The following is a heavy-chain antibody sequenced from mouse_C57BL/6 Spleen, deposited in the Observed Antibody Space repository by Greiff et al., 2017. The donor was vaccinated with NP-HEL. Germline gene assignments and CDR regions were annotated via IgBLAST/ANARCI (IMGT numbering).Heavy chain of an antibody. Sequence: EVKLVESGGGLVKPGGSLKLSCAASGFTFSSYAMSWVRQTPEKRLEWVATISDGGSYTYSPDSVKGRFTISRDNAKNYLYLQMNHLESEDTAMYYCARADSNYDYFDYWGQGTTLTVSS. V-gene: IGHV5-4*03. J-gene: IGHJ2*01. CDR1: GFTFSSYA. D-gene: IGHD2-5*01. CDR2: ISDGGSYT. CDR3: ARADSNYDYFDY.